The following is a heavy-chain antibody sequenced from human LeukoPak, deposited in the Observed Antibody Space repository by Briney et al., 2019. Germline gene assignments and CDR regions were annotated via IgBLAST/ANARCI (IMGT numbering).Heavy chain of an antibody. D-gene: IGHD2-2*01. CDR2: INPNNGDT. CDR1: GYTFTNYY. CDR3: ARDYKVVIPTAPGAEFDP. V-gene: IGHV1-2*02. J-gene: IGHJ5*02. Sequence: ASVKVSCKASGYTFTNYYIHWVRQAPGQGLEWMGWINPNNGDTNYAQKFQDRVILTRDTSITTAYMELSSLTSDDTAVYFCARDYKVVIPTAPGAEFDPWGQGTLVTVSS.